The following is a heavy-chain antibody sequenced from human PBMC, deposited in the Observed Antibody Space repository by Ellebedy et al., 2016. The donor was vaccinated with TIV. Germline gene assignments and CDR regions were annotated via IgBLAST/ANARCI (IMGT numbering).Heavy chain of an antibody. CDR1: GGSISSGGYY. D-gene: IGHD1-26*01. CDR3: AGDPGVGSTPIDPFDI. J-gene: IGHJ3*02. Sequence: SETLSLTCTVSGGSISSGGYYWNWIRQHPGKGLEWIGCIYYSGGTYYNPSLKSRVNISVDTTKNQFSLKLSSVTAADTAVYFCAGDPGVGSTPIDPFDIWGQGTMVTVSS. V-gene: IGHV4-31*03. CDR2: IYYSGGT.